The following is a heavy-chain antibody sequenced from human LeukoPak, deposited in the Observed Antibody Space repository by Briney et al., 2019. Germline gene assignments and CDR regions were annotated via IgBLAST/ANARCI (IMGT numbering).Heavy chain of an antibody. CDR1: GFTFSSYA. CDR2: ISGTGRTT. CDR3: AKDRSGAGAFDI. J-gene: IGHJ3*02. D-gene: IGHD3-10*01. V-gene: IGHV3-23*01. Sequence: TGGSLRLSCAASGFTFSSYAMSWVRQAPGKGLEWVSGISGTGRTTYYADSVKGRFTISRDNSKNTVYLQMNSLRVEDTAVYYCAKDRSGAGAFDIWGQGTAVTVSS.